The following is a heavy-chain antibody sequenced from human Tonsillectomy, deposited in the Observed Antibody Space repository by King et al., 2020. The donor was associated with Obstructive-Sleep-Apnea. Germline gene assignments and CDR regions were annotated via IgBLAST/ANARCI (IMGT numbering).Heavy chain of an antibody. CDR2: IYYSGST. CDR1: GGSISSYY. J-gene: IGHJ4*02. Sequence: QLQESGPGLVKPSETLSLTCTVSGGSISSYYWSWIRQPPGKGLEWIGYIYYSGSTNYNPSLKSRVTISVDTPKNQFSLKLSSVTAADTAVYYCAREGSGWPHYYFDYWGQGTLVTVSS. CDR3: AREGSGWPHYYFDY. D-gene: IGHD6-19*01. V-gene: IGHV4-59*01.